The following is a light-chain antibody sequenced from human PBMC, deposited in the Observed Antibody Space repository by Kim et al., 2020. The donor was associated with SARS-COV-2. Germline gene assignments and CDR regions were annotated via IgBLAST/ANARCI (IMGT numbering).Light chain of an antibody. J-gene: IGLJ2*01. V-gene: IGLV1-51*01. CDR2: DNN. CDR3: GTWDTSLRIGV. Sequence: GQKVAISCRGRPSNIGSVSVSWYQHLPGTAPKLLIYDNNQRPAGIPVRFSGSKSGTSATLAITGLQTGDEADYYCGTWDTSLRIGVFGGGTKLTVL. CDR1: PSNIGSVS.